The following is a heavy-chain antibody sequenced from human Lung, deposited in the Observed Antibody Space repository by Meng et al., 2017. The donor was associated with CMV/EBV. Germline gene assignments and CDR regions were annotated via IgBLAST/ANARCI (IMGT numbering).Heavy chain of an antibody. CDR3: AKDRVVVVPAVDAFDI. V-gene: IGHV3-30*02. J-gene: IGHJ3*02. Sequence: GESLKISCAASGFTFSSYGMHWVRQAPGKGLEWVAFIRYDGSNKYYADSVKGRFTISRDNSKNTLYLQMNSLRAEDTAVYYCAKDRVVVVPAVDAFDIWGQGTTVTGSS. D-gene: IGHD2-2*01. CDR1: GFTFSSYG. CDR2: IRYDGSNK.